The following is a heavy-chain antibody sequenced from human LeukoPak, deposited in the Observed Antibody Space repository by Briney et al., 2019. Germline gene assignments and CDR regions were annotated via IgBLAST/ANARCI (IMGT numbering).Heavy chain of an antibody. D-gene: IGHD3-3*01. V-gene: IGHV3-23*01. Sequence: PGGSLRLSCAASGFTFSSYAMSWVRQAPGKGLEWVSAISGSGGSTHYADSVKGRFTISRDNSKNTLYLQMNSLRAEDTAVYYCAKDIGITIFGVVKAFDYWGQGTLVTVSS. J-gene: IGHJ4*02. CDR1: GFTFSSYA. CDR3: AKDIGITIFGVVKAFDY. CDR2: ISGSGGST.